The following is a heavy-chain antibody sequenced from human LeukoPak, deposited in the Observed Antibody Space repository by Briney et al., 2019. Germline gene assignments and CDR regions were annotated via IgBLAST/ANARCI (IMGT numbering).Heavy chain of an antibody. V-gene: IGHV1-18*01. Sequence: ASVKVSCKASGYTFTSYGISWVRQAPGQGLEWMGWISAYNGSTNYAQKLQGRVTMTTDTSTSTAYMELRSLRSDDTAVYYCAREINYDILTGYYFAVGHSDYWGQGTLVTVSS. CDR3: AREINYDILTGYYFAVGHSDY. CDR2: ISAYNGST. J-gene: IGHJ4*02. CDR1: GYTFTSYG. D-gene: IGHD3-9*01.